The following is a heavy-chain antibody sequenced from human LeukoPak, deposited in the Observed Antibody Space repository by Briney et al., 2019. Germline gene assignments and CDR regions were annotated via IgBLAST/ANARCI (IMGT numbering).Heavy chain of an antibody. Sequence: SVKVSCKASGGTFISYAISWVRQAPGQGLEWMGGIIPIFGTANYAQKFQGRVTITADESTSTAYMELSSLRSEDTAVYYCARGYYDSSGYQDYWGQGTLVTVSS. CDR1: GGTFISYA. CDR3: ARGYYDSSGYQDY. D-gene: IGHD3-22*01. V-gene: IGHV1-69*13. CDR2: IIPIFGTA. J-gene: IGHJ4*02.